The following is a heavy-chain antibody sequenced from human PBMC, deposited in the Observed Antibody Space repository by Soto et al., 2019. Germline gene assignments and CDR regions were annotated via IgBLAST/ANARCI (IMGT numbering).Heavy chain of an antibody. D-gene: IGHD3-10*01. CDR1: GGSVSSGSYY. CDR2: NYYSGST. V-gene: IGHV4-61*01. Sequence: PSETLSLTCTVSGGSVSSGSYYWSWIRQPPGKGLEWVGYNYYSGSTNYNPSLKSRVTISVDTSKNQFSLKLSSVTAADTAVYYCARDIYGSGANWFDPWGQGTLVTVSS. J-gene: IGHJ5*02. CDR3: ARDIYGSGANWFDP.